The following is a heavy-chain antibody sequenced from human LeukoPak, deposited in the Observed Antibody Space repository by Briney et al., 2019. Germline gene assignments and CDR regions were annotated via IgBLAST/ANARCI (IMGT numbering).Heavy chain of an antibody. Sequence: SETLSLTCTVSGGSVSSGSYYWSWIRQPPGKGLEWIGYIYYSGSTNYNPSLKSRVTISVDTSKNQFSLKLSSVTAADAAVYYCARATSADAWGQGTLVTVSS. CDR3: ARATSADA. V-gene: IGHV4-61*01. J-gene: IGHJ5*02. CDR1: GGSVSSGSYY. CDR2: IYYSGST. D-gene: IGHD6-13*01.